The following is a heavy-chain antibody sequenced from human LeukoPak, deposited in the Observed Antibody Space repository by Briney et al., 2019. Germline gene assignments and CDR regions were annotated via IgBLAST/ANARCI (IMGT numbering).Heavy chain of an antibody. CDR2: IFPSGDEI. CDR3: ATYRQVLLPFES. J-gene: IGHJ4*02. D-gene: IGHD2-8*02. V-gene: IGHV3-23*01. Sequence: SGGTLRLSCAASGFTFSTFAMIWVRQPPGKGLEWASSIFPSGDEIHYADSVRGRFTISRDNSKSTLSLQMNSLRAEDTAIYYCATYRQVLLPFESWGEGTLVTVPS. CDR1: GFTFSTFA.